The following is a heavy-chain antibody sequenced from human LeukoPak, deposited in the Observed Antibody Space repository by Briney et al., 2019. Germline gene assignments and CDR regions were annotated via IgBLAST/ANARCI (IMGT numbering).Heavy chain of an antibody. Sequence: PGGSLRLSCAASGFTFSNYAMNWVRQPPGKGLEWVSSISGSGGSTYYADSVKGRFTISRDNSKNTLYLQINSLRAEDTAVYYCAELGITMIGGVWGKGTTVTISS. CDR1: GFTFSNYA. CDR2: ISGSGGST. CDR3: AELGITMIGGV. J-gene: IGHJ6*04. V-gene: IGHV3-23*01. D-gene: IGHD3-10*02.